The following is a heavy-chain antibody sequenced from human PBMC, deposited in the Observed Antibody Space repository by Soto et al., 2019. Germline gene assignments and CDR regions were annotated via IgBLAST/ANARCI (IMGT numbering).Heavy chain of an antibody. J-gene: IGHJ4*02. CDR3: STSGADYDFWSGYYGVPPPREFDY. CDR1: PFNYNNAR. V-gene: IGHV3-15*01. CDR2: IKGKTEGGTT. Sequence: GRSLRLPCAASPFNYNNARMSWVRQAPGKGLEWVGHIKGKTEGGTTDYAAPVKGRFTISRDKSKSTLYLQMNRLKTEDTAVYYCSTSGADYDFWSGYYGVPPPREFDYWGQGTLVTVSS. D-gene: IGHD3-3*01.